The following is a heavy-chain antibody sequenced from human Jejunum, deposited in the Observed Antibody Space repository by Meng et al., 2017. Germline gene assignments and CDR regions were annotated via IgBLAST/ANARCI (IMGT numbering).Heavy chain of an antibody. Sequence: QITLKASGPTLVKPTHTLTRTFTFSGFSLSTSGVGVGWIRQPPGKALEWVALIYWDDDKRSSPSLKRRLTITTDTSKNQVVLTMTNMDPVDTATYYCAHGGLSSGWYYPEHWGQGILVTVSS. D-gene: IGHD6-19*01. CDR2: IYWDDDK. J-gene: IGHJ4*02. CDR1: GFSLSTSGVG. CDR3: AHGGLSSGWYYPEH. V-gene: IGHV2-5*02.